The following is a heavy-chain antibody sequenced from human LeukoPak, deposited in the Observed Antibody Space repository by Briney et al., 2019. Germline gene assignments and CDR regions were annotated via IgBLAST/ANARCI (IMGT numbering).Heavy chain of an antibody. CDR1: GDSVPSNNAA. J-gene: IGHJ4*02. CDR3: ARARLHHNYGSGTNFDY. CDR2: TYYRSDWNN. D-gene: IGHD3-10*01. Sequence: SQTLSLTCVISGDSVPSNNAAWNWIRQSPSRGLEWLGRTYYRSDWNNDYAVSVRSRITINPDTSKNQFSLQLNSVTPEDTAVYYCARARLHHNYGSGTNFDYWGQGTLVTVSS. V-gene: IGHV6-1*01.